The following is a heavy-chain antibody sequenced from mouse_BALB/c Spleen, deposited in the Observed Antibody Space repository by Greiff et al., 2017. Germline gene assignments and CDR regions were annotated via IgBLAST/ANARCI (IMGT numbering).Heavy chain of an antibody. V-gene: IGHV3-8*02. CDR2: ISYSGST. J-gene: IGHJ3*01. CDR3: ARSTGTNEAWFAY. D-gene: IGHD4-1*01. Sequence: EVQLQQSGPSLVKPSQTLSLTCSVTGDSITSGYWNWIRKFPGNKLEYMGYISYSGSTYYNPSLKSRISITRDTSKNQYYLQLNSVTTEDTATYYCARSTGTNEAWFAYWGQGTLVTVSA. CDR1: GDSITSGY.